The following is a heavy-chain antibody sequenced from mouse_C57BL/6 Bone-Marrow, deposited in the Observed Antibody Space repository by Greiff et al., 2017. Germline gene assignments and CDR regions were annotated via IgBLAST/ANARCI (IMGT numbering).Heavy chain of an antibody. CDR3: VRQGGYYVYFDY. V-gene: IGHV10-1*01. J-gene: IGHJ2*01. CDR1: GFSFNTYA. CDR2: IRSKSNNYAT. D-gene: IGHD2-3*01. Sequence: EVQGVESGGGLVQPKGSLKLSCAASGFSFNTYAMNWVRQAPGKGLEWVARIRSKSNNYATYYADSVKDRFTISRDDSESMLYLQMNNLKTEDTAMYYCVRQGGYYVYFDYWGQGTTLTVSS.